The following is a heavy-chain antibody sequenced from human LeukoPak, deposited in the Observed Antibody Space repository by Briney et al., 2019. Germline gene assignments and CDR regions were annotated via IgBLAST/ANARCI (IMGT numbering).Heavy chain of an antibody. CDR1: GFTFSSYG. D-gene: IGHD3-3*01. J-gene: IGHJ4*02. Sequence: GGSLRLSCAASGFTFSSYGMHWVRQAPGKGLEWVAFIRYDGSNKYYADSVKGRFTISRDNSKNTLYLQMNSLRAEDTAVYYCANRYYYYDFWSGYHTNSHFDYWGQGTLVTVSS. CDR3: ANRYYYYDFWSGYHTNSHFDY. V-gene: IGHV3-30*02. CDR2: IRYDGSNK.